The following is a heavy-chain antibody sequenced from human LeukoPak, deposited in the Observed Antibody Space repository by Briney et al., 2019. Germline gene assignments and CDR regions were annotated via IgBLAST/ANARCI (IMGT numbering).Heavy chain of an antibody. Sequence: NPGGSLRLSCAASGFTFSSYNMNWVRQAPGKGLEWVSSISSSRSYISYADSVKGRFTISRDNSKNTLYLQMNSLRAEDTAVYYCAKCMGVFGSGGEFDYWGQGTLVTVSS. CDR1: GFTFSSYN. D-gene: IGHD2-8*01. CDR3: AKCMGVFGSGGEFDY. J-gene: IGHJ4*02. V-gene: IGHV3-21*04. CDR2: ISSSRSYI.